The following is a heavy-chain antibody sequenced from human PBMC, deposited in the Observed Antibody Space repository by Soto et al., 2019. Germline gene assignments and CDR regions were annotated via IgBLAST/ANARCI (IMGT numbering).Heavy chain of an antibody. V-gene: IGHV1-8*01. Sequence: ASVKVSCKASGYTFTSYDINWVRQATGQGLEWMGWMNPNSGNTGYAQKFQGRVTMTRNTSISTAYMELSSLRSEDTAVYYCARGGGALITIFWSGYYTAPYYYGRDVRGKGTTVTVSS. CDR3: ARGGGALITIFWSGYYTAPYYYGRDV. CDR2: MNPNSGNT. J-gene: IGHJ6*04. D-gene: IGHD3-3*01. CDR1: GYTFTSYD.